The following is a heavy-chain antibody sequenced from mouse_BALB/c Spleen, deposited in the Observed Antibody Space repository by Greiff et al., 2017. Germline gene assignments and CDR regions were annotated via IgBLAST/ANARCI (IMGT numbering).Heavy chain of an antibody. CDR2: INPNNGGT. V-gene: IGHV1S130*01. Sequence: QVQLQQPGSVLVRPGASVKLSCKASGYTFTSSWMHWAKQRPGQGLEWIGGINPNNGGTSYNQKFKGKATLTVDKSSSTAYMELRSLTSEDSAVYYCARWELRLLAMDYWGQGTSVTVSS. CDR1: GYTFTSSW. J-gene: IGHJ4*01. CDR3: ARWELRLLAMDY. D-gene: IGHD1-2*01.